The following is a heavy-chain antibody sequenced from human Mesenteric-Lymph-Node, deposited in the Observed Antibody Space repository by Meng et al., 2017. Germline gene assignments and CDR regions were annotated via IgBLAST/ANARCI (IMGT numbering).Heavy chain of an antibody. V-gene: IGHV1-69*05. CDR2: IIPIFGTA. D-gene: IGHD4-23*01. CDR1: GGTFSSYA. Sequence: SVKVSCKASGGTFSSYAISWVRQAPGQGLEWMGGIIPIFGTANYAQKFQGRVTITTDESTSTAYMELSSLRSEDTAVYYCARGTGDYGGNSLDYWGQGTLVTVSS. CDR3: ARGTGDYGGNSLDY. J-gene: IGHJ4*02.